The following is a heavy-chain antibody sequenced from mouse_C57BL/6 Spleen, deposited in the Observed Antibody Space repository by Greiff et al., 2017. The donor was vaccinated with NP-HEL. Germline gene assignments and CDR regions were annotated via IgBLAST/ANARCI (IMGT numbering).Heavy chain of an antibody. J-gene: IGHJ1*03. CDR1: GYAFSSSW. CDR2: IYPGDGDT. CDR3: ARSGTTVVDFDV. V-gene: IGHV1-82*01. D-gene: IGHD1-1*01. Sequence: QVQLKESGPELVKPGASVKISCKASGYAFSSSWMNWVKQRPGKGLEWIGRIYPGDGDTNYNGKFKGKATLTADKSSSTAYMQLSSLTSEDSAVYFCARSGTTVVDFDVWGTGTTVTVSS.